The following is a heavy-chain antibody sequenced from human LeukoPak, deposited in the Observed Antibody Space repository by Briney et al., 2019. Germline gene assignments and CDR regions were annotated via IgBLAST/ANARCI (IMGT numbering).Heavy chain of an antibody. CDR3: ARGGRQWLFHDAFDI. Sequence: GWSLRLSCAASGFTFSSYAMSWVRQAPGKGLEWVSAISGSGGSTYYADSVKGRFTISRDNSKNTLYLQMNSLRAEDTAVYYCARGGRQWLFHDAFDIWGQGTMVTVSS. V-gene: IGHV3-23*01. CDR2: ISGSGGST. J-gene: IGHJ3*02. CDR1: GFTFSSYA. D-gene: IGHD6-19*01.